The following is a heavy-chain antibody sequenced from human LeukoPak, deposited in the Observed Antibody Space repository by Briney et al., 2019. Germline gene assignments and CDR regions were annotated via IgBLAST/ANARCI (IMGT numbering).Heavy chain of an antibody. CDR3: AKGEETVTTLDY. V-gene: IGHV3-30*18. CDR1: GFTFSSYG. Sequence: GRSLRLSCAASGFTFSSYGMHWVRPAPGKGLEGVAVISYDGSNKYYADSVKGRFTISSDNSKNTLYLQMNSLGAEDTAVYYCAKGEETVTTLDYWGQGTLVTVSS. D-gene: IGHD4-17*01. CDR2: ISYDGSNK. J-gene: IGHJ4*02.